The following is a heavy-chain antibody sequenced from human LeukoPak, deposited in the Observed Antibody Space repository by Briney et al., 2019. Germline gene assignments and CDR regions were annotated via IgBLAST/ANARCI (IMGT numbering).Heavy chain of an antibody. CDR2: INPNSGGT. V-gene: IGHV1-2*02. CDR1: GYTFTGYY. D-gene: IGHD3-22*01. CDR3: ARDQNYYDSSGYYGIDC. J-gene: IGHJ4*02. Sequence: GASVEVSCKASGYTFTGYYMHWVRQAPGQGLEWMGWINPNSGGTNYAQKFQDRVTMTRDTSISTAYMELSRLRSDDTAVYYCARDQNYYDSSGYYGIDCWGQGTLVTVSS.